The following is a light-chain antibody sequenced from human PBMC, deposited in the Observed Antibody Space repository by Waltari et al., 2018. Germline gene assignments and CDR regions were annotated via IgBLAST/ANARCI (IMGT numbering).Light chain of an antibody. V-gene: IGKV3-15*01. CDR2: GAS. CDR3: QQYNTWPLS. Sequence: EIVMTQSPVTLSVSPGEGATLSCRASQSVDNDLAWYQQKPGQAPSLVIYGASTRATGVPGRCRGVGSGTEFTLTISSLQSEDFAVYYCQQYNTWPLSVGPGTTVDIK. CDR1: QSVDND. J-gene: IGKJ3*01.